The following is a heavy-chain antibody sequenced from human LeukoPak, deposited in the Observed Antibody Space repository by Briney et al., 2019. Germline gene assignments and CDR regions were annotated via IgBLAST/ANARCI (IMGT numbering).Heavy chain of an antibody. CDR1: GGSFSGYY. CDR3: ARAAAGFYYYYYMDV. CDR2: INHSGST. J-gene: IGHJ6*03. V-gene: IGHV4-34*01. D-gene: IGHD6-13*01. Sequence: PSETLSLTCAVYGGSFSGYYWSWIRQPPGKGLEWIGEINHSGSTNYNPSLKSRVTISVDTSKNQFSLKLSSVTAADTAVYYCARAAAGFYYYYYMDVWGKGTTVTISS.